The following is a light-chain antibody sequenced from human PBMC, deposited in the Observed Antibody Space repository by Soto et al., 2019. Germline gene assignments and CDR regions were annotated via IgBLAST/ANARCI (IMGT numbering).Light chain of an antibody. CDR3: SSYTSSSTRV. V-gene: IGLV2-14*01. CDR2: EVS. J-gene: IGLJ1*01. CDR1: SSDVGGYNY. Sequence: LTQPASVSGSPGQSITISCTGTSSDVGGYNYVFWYQQHPGKAPKLMIYEVSNRPSGVSNRFSGSKSGNTASLTISGLQAEDEADYYCSSYTSSSTRVFGTGTNVTVL.